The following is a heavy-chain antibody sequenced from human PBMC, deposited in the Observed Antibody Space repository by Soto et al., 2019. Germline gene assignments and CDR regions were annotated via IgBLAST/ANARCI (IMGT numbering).Heavy chain of an antibody. D-gene: IGHD3-3*01. Sequence: EVQLLESGGGLIQPGGSLSLSCAAPGFTFSSFGRNWVRQAPGKGLEWVSTISGDGGGTYYADSVKGRITIFRDNSKNTLYLHMHSLRVEDTAVYYCAKALSFWNSYVHYFDYWGQGIRVTVSS. CDR3: AKALSFWNSYVHYFDY. CDR1: GFTFSSFG. V-gene: IGHV3-23*01. CDR2: ISGDGGGT. J-gene: IGHJ4*02.